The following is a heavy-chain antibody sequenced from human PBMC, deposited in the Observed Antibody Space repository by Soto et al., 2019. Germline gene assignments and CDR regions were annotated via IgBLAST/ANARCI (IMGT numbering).Heavy chain of an antibody. D-gene: IGHD3-16*01. CDR1: GGSISSSSYY. CDR2: IYYSGST. V-gene: IGHV4-39*01. J-gene: IGHJ4*02. Sequence: PSQTLSLTCTVSGGSISSSSYYWGWIRQPPGKGLEWIGSIYYSGSTYYNPSLKSRVTISVDTSKNQFSLYLDSVTPEDTAVYYCASLSGGGEFDYWGQGVLVTVSS. CDR3: ASLSGGGEFDY.